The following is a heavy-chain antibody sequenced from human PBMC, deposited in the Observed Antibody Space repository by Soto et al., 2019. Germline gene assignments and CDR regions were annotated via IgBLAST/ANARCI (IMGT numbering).Heavy chain of an antibody. CDR1: VITFSSYA. CDR3: AKGGLSSGWGEY. Sequence: GGSLRLACVASVITFSSYAMSWVRQAPGKGLEWVSSIGGSAGETYYADSVKGRFTISRDYSKNTLYLQMNSLRAEDTAVYYCAKGGLSSGWGEYWGRGTLVTVSS. D-gene: IGHD6-25*01. CDR2: IGGSAGET. V-gene: IGHV3-23*01. J-gene: IGHJ4*02.